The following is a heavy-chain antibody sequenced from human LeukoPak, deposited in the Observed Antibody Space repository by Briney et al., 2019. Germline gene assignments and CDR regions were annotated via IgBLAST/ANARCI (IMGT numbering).Heavy chain of an antibody. CDR3: AKEADFWSGYFDY. J-gene: IGHJ4*02. Sequence: GGSLRLSCAASGFTFSSYGMHWVRQAPGKGLEWVAVISYDGSNKYYADSVKGRFTISRDNSKNTLYLQMNSLRAEDTAVYYCAKEADFWSGYFDYWGQGTLVTVSS. CDR1: GFTFSSYG. D-gene: IGHD3-3*01. CDR2: ISYDGSNK. V-gene: IGHV3-30*18.